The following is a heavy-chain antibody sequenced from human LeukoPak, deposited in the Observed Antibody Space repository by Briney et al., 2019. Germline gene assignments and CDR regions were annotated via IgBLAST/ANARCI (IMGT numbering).Heavy chain of an antibody. J-gene: IGHJ4*02. CDR2: ISDGGSAI. Sequence: PGGSLRLSCVASGFTFSNYEMNWVRQAPGKGLEWVSYISDGGSAIYYADSVKGRFTISRDNAKNLLFLQMNSLRAEDTAVYYCAREKGNDYWGQGTLDTVSS. CDR3: AREKGNDY. CDR1: GFTFSNYE. V-gene: IGHV3-48*03.